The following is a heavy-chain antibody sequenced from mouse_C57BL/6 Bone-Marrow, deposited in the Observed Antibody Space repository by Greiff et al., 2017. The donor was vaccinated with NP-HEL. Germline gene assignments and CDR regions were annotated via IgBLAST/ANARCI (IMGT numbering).Heavy chain of an antibody. CDR3: AKTTVVAHYYAMDY. D-gene: IGHD1-1*01. Sequence: QVQLKESGAELVRPGTSVKMSCKASGYTFTNYWIGWAKQRPGHGLEWIGDIYPGGGYTNYNEKFKGKATLTADKSSSTAYMQFSSLTSEDSAIYYCAKTTVVAHYYAMDYWGQGTSVTVSS. J-gene: IGHJ4*01. V-gene: IGHV1-63*01. CDR1: GYTFTNYW. CDR2: IYPGGGYT.